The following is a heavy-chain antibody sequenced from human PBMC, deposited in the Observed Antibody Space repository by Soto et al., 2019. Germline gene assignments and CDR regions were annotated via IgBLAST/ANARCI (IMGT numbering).Heavy chain of an antibody. Sequence: SVKVSCKASGGSFSSNAVSWVRQAPGQGLEWMGGIIPILGSANYAQQFRDRLTITADGSTTTTHMELNRLRSEDAAVYYCASRERVDAFDIWGQGTLVTVSS. J-gene: IGHJ3*02. CDR2: IIPILGSA. D-gene: IGHD1-26*01. V-gene: IGHV1-69*13. CDR3: ASRERVDAFDI. CDR1: GGSFSSNA.